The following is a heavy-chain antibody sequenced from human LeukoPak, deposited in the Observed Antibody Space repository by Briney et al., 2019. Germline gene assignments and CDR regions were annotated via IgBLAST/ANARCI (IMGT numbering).Heavy chain of an antibody. Sequence: PGRSLRLSCAASGFTFSSYAMHWVRRAPGKGLEWVAVISYDGSNKYYADSVKGRFTISRDNSKNTLYLQMNSLRAEDTAVYYCARLGIAVAGQFDYWGQGTLVTVSS. J-gene: IGHJ4*02. V-gene: IGHV3-30*04. D-gene: IGHD6-19*01. CDR1: GFTFSSYA. CDR3: ARLGIAVAGQFDY. CDR2: ISYDGSNK.